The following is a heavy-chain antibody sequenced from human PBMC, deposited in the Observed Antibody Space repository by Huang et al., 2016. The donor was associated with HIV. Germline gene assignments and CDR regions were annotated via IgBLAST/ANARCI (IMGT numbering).Heavy chain of an antibody. J-gene: IGHJ4*02. Sequence: EVQLLESGGGLVQPGGSLRLSCAASGFTFSSYAMSWVRQAAGEGLEWVSVISGGGGSTYYADSVKGRFTISRDNSKNTLYLQMNSLRAEDAAVYYCAKDPYSSSWFDHFDYWGQGTLVTVSS. V-gene: IGHV3-23*01. CDR1: GFTFSSYA. D-gene: IGHD6-13*01. CDR3: AKDPYSSSWFDHFDY. CDR2: ISGGGGST.